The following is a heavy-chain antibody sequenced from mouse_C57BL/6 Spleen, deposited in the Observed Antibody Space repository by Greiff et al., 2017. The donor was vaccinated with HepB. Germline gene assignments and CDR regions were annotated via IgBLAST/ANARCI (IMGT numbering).Heavy chain of an antibody. D-gene: IGHD2-1*01. Sequence: EVKLMESGEGLVKPGGSLKLSCAASGFTFSSYAMSWVSQTPEKRLEWVAYISSDGDYIYYSDTVKGRFTISRANARNTLYLQMGILKSEDTAMYYCTRDGKGPWFAYWGQGTLVTVAA. CDR3: TRDGKGPWFAY. J-gene: IGHJ3*01. CDR2: ISSDGDYI. V-gene: IGHV5-9-1*02. CDR1: GFTFSSYA.